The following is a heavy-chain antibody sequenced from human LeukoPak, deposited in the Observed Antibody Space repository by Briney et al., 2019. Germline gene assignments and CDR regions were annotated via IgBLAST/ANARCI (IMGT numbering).Heavy chain of an antibody. CDR3: ARGSSGWHWRGFDV. CDR1: GGGLSYY. CDR2: IFYTGKT. Sequence: SETLSLTCTVSGGGLSYYWGWIRQPPGKGLEWIGTIFYTGKTYYNPSLMSRITMSIDTSKKQFSLNLTSVTDADTALYYCARGSSGWHWRGFDVWSQGTMGTVSS. V-gene: IGHV4-39*07. J-gene: IGHJ3*01. D-gene: IGHD6-19*01.